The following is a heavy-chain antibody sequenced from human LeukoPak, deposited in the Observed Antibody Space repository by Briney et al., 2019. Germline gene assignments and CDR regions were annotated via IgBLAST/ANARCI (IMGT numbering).Heavy chain of an antibody. CDR3: ARGVGATHFDY. D-gene: IGHD1-26*01. V-gene: IGHV3-7*04. CDR2: IKQDGTEK. CDR1: GFTFSSCW. Sequence: PGGSLRLSCAASGFTFSSCWMSWVRQAPGKGLEWVAIIKQDGTEKYYVDSVKGRFTISRDNAKNSLYLQMNSLRAEDTAVYYCARGVGATHFDYWGQGTLVTVSS. J-gene: IGHJ4*02.